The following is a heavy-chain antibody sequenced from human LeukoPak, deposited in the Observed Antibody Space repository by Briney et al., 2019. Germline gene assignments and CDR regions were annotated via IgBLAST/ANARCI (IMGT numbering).Heavy chain of an antibody. J-gene: IGHJ6*02. D-gene: IGHD4-17*01. Sequence: GGSLRLSCAASGFTFSSYGMHWVRQAPGKGLEWVAVIWYDGSNKYYADSVKGRFTISRDNSKNTLYLQMNSLRAEDTAVYYCARDPDYGDYLPEAYYYYYGMDVWGQGTTVTVSS. V-gene: IGHV3-33*01. CDR2: IWYDGSNK. CDR1: GFTFSSYG. CDR3: ARDPDYGDYLPEAYYYYYGMDV.